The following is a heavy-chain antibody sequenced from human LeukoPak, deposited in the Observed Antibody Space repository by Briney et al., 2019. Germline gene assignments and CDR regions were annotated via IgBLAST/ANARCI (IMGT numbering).Heavy chain of an antibody. CDR3: ARGVTMVRGVIPHYYYGMDV. D-gene: IGHD3-10*01. CDR2: INHSGGT. J-gene: IGHJ6*02. CDR1: GGSFSGYY. V-gene: IGHV4-34*01. Sequence: SETLSLTCAVYGGSFSGYYWSWIRQPPGKGLEWIGEINHSGGTNYNPSLKSRVTISVDTSKNQFSLKLSSVTAADTAVYYCARGVTMVRGVIPHYYYGMDVWGQGTTVTVSS.